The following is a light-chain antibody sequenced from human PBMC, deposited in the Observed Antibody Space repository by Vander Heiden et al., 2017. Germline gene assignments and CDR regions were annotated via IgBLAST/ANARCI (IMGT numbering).Light chain of an antibody. CDR3: QQSYFTPWT. J-gene: IGKJ1*01. V-gene: IGKV1-39*01. CDR1: QSISTY. Sequence: DIQMTQSPSSLSASVGDRVTITCRASQSISTYLNWYQQKPGKAPKLLIYAASSLQSGVPSRFSGSGSGTDFTLTISSLQPEDFATYYCQQSYFTPWTFGQETKVEIK. CDR2: AAS.